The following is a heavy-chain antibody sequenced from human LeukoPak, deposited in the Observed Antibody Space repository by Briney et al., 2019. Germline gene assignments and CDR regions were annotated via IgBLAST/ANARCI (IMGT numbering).Heavy chain of an antibody. D-gene: IGHD3-22*01. CDR1: GGSISSGDYY. J-gene: IGHJ4*02. V-gene: IGHV4-30-4*08. CDR3: ARQNDYYDSSGYQFDY. CDR2: IYYSGST. Sequence: SETLSLTCTVSGGSISSGDYYWSWIRQPPGKGLEWIGYIYYSGSTYYNPSLKSRVTISVDTSKNQFSLKLSSVTAADTAVYYCARQNDYYDSSGYQFDYWGQGTLATVSS.